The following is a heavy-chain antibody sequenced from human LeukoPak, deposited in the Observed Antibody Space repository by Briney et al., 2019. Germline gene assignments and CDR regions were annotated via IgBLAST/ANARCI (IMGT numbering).Heavy chain of an antibody. Sequence: GGSLRLSCAASGFTFDDYAMHWVQQAPGKGLEWVSGISWNSGTIGYADSVKGRFTISRDNAKNSLYLQMNSLRAEDTAVYYCARGPKNQGYFDYWGQGTLVTVSS. CDR1: GFTFDDYA. CDR3: ARGPKNQGYFDY. J-gene: IGHJ4*02. V-gene: IGHV3-9*01. CDR2: ISWNSGTI.